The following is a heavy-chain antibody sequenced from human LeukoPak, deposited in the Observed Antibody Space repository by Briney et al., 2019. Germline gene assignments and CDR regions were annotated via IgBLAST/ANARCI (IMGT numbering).Heavy chain of an antibody. J-gene: IGHJ5*02. CDR2: NYYSGST. CDR3: ALSTATLSNLFDL. Sequence: KASETLSLTCTVSGGSISSSSYYWGWIRQPPGKGREWNGSNYYSGSTYYNPSLKSRVTISVDTSKNQFSPKLSSVTAADTAVYYCALSTATLSNLFDLWGEGTLVTVSS. D-gene: IGHD4-17*01. CDR1: GGSISSSSYY. V-gene: IGHV4-39*01.